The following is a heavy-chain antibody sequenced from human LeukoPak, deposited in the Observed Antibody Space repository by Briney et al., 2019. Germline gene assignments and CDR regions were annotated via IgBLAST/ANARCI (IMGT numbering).Heavy chain of an antibody. CDR3: AKRAFGSERHLDY. J-gene: IGHJ4*02. CDR2: ISNSGGGT. Sequence: GGSLRLSCAASGFTFNIYAMNWVRKAPGKGLEWVTVISNSGGGTYYADSVKGRFTISRDNSKNTLYLQMNSLRAEGTAVYYCAKRAFGSERHLDYWGQGTLVTVSS. D-gene: IGHD3-10*01. CDR1: GFTFNIYA. V-gene: IGHV3-23*01.